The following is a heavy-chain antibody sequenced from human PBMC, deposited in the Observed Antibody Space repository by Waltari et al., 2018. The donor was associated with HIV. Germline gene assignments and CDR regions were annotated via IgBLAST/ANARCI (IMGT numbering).Heavy chain of an antibody. V-gene: IGHV1-69*01. CDR1: RGTFSRYA. CDR2: IIPIFGTA. CDR3: ASHVYSSGWYAFDY. Sequence: VQLVQSGAEVKKPGSSVTVSCKASRGTFSRYAISWARQPPGQGLEWMGGIIPIFGTANYAQKFQGRVTITADESTSTAYMELSSLRSEDTAVYYCASHVYSSGWYAFDYWGQGTLVTVSS. D-gene: IGHD6-19*01. J-gene: IGHJ4*02.